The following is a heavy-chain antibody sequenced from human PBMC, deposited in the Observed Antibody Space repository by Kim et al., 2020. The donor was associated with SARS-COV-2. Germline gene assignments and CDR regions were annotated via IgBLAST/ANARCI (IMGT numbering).Heavy chain of an antibody. D-gene: IGHD3-3*01. J-gene: IGHJ4*02. Sequence: SETLSLTCAVYGGSFSGYYWSWIRQPPGKGLEWIGEINHSGSTNYNPSLKSRVTISVDTSKNQFSLKLSSVTAADTAVYYCARVPIFGVVSFDYWGQGTLVTVSS. V-gene: IGHV4-34*01. CDR3: ARVPIFGVVSFDY. CDR1: GGSFSGYY. CDR2: INHSGST.